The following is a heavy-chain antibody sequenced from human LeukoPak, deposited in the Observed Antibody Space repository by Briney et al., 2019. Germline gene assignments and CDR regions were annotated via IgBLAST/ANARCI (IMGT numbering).Heavy chain of an antibody. Sequence: GGSLRLSCVASGFTFHDYGIHWARQAPGKGLEWVSGISWNSRSIGYADSVKGRFTFSRDNAKNSLYLQMNSLRVEDTAFYYCAKDSSSGYYRHLDYWGQGIQVTVSS. CDR3: AKDSSSGYYRHLDY. V-gene: IGHV3-9*01. CDR2: ISWNSRSI. D-gene: IGHD3-22*01. J-gene: IGHJ4*02. CDR1: GFTFHDYG.